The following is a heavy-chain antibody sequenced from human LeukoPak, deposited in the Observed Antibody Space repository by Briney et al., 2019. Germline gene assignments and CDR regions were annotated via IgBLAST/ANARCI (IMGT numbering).Heavy chain of an antibody. D-gene: IGHD1-1*01. V-gene: IGHV1-69*08. Sequence: GASVTVSCKASGGTLRFYPISWVRQAPGQGLEWMGRIIPMLGTVNNAQKFQARLTITADNSTNTAYMELSNLRSEDTALYFCARVRTRDGFDVWGQGTMVTVSS. CDR1: GGTLRFYP. CDR3: ARVRTRDGFDV. CDR2: IIPMLGTV. J-gene: IGHJ3*01.